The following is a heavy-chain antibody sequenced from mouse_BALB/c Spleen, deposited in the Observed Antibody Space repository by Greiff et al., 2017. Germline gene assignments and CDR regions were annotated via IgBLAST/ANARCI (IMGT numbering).Heavy chain of an antibody. CDR1: GFSLTSYG. CDR2: IWGDGST. V-gene: IGHV2-3*01. J-gene: IGHJ4*01. Sequence: QVQLKESGPGLVAPSQRLYITCTVSGFSLTSYGVSWVSQPPGKGLEWLGVIWGDGSTNYHSAHISRLSISKANSKSQVFLKLNSLQTDDTATYYCAKQGITTASYYYAMDYWGQGTSVTVSS. D-gene: IGHD1-1*01. CDR3: AKQGITTASYYYAMDY.